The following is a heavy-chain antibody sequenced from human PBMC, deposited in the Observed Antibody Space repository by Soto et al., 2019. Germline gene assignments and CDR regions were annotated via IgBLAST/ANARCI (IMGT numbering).Heavy chain of an antibody. CDR2: INPSGGST. Sequence: QVQLVQSGAEVKKPGASVKVSCKASGYTFTSYYMHWVRQAPGQGLEWMGIINPSGGSTSYAQKFQGRVTMTRETSTSTVYMELSRLRSEDTAVYYCARYSSTSGYFDYWGQGTLVTVSS. CDR3: ARYSSTSGYFDY. D-gene: IGHD6-13*01. J-gene: IGHJ4*02. V-gene: IGHV1-46*01. CDR1: GYTFTSYY.